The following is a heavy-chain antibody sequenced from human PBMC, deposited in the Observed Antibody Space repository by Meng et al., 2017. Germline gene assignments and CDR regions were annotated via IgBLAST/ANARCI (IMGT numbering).Heavy chain of an antibody. D-gene: IGHD3-16*01. Sequence: QVHVQESGPGLVRPSETLALTCTVSGASVTVGSHYWSWIRQPPGKGLEWIGYIDYGGSTSYNPSLRSRVTISVDTSNNQFSLKLSSVTAADTAVFYCARTRGDYYFDYWGQGTLVTVSS. CDR1: GASVTVGSHY. CDR3: ARTRGDYYFDY. CDR2: IDYGGST. V-gene: IGHV4-61*01. J-gene: IGHJ4*02.